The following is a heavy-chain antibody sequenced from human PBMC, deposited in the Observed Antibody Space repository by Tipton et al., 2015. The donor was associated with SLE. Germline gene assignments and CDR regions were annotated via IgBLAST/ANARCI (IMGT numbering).Heavy chain of an antibody. J-gene: IGHJ6*02. CDR2: ISDDSSTI. Sequence: GSLRLSCAASGFSFNNAWMNWVRQAPGKGLEWVSSISDDSSTIFYVDSVKGRFTISRDNAKNPLYLQMDYLRAEDTAVYYCARDDRVMAAMVVAATRPVYHYYGLDVWGQGTTVTVSS. D-gene: IGHD2-15*01. CDR1: GFSFNNAW. CDR3: ARDDRVMAAMVVAATRPVYHYYGLDV. V-gene: IGHV3-21*01.